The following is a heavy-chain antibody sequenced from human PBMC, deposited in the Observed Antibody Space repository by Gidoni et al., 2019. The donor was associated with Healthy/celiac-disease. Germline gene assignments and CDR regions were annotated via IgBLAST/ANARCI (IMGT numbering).Heavy chain of an antibody. J-gene: IGHJ4*01. D-gene: IGHD3-22*01. V-gene: IGHV3-33*01. CDR3: AREPEDYDSSGYYYVSLCFGY. Sequence: QGQLVASGRGVVQPGRSLRLPCDETGITFSSCGMHWVRQAPGKGLEWVAVIWYDGSNKYYADSVNGRVTIARDNSGDTLDLQMNSLRAEDTAVYYCAREPEDYDSSGYYYVSLCFGYGDQGTLVTVSS. CDR1: GITFSSCG. CDR2: IWYDGSNK.